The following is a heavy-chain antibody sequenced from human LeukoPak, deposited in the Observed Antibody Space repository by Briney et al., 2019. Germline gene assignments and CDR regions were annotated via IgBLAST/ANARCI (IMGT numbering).Heavy chain of an antibody. D-gene: IGHD4-17*01. CDR3: ARDYGADYYYYYMDV. V-gene: IGHV4-34*01. CDR1: GGSFSGYY. CDR2: INHSGST. Sequence: SETLSLTCAVYGGSFSGYYWSWIRQPPGKGLEWIGEINHSGSTNYNPSLKGRVTISVDTSKNQFSLKLSSVTAADTAVYYCARDYGADYYYYYMDVWGKGTTVTVSS. J-gene: IGHJ6*03.